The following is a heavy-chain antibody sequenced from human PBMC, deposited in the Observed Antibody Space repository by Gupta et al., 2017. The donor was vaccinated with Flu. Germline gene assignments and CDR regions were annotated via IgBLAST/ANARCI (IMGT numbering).Heavy chain of an antibody. Sequence: QVQLVESGGGVVPPGTSLRLSCAAFGFRFSLYGMHWVRRAPGKGLEWVAVISSDGSNIYYADSVKGRFTISRDNSKNTLYLQMNSLRADDTSLYYCAKDGPRVHYYYGMDVWGQGTTVTVSS. J-gene: IGHJ6*02. D-gene: IGHD6-6*01. CDR3: AKDGPRVHYYYGMDV. V-gene: IGHV3-30*18. CDR1: GFRFSLYG. CDR2: ISSDGSNI.